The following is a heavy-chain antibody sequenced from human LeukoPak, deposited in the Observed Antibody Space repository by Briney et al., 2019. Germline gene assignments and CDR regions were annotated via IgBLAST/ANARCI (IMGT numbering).Heavy chain of an antibody. D-gene: IGHD3-22*01. CDR2: ISGSGGST. V-gene: IGHV3-23*01. Sequence: RTGGSLRLSCAASGFTFSSYAMSWVRQAPGKGLEWVSAISGSGGSTYYADSVKGRFTISRDNSKNTLYLQLNSLRAEDTALYYCAKAYYYDSSGYRSGRDYFDYWGQGTLVTVSS. CDR3: AKAYYYDSSGYRSGRDYFDY. J-gene: IGHJ4*02. CDR1: GFTFSSYA.